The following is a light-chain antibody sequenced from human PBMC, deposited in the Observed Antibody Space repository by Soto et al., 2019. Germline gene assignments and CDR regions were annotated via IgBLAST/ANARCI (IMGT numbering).Light chain of an antibody. CDR3: QQYYTYPWT. CDR1: QDIGRY. V-gene: IGKV1-8*01. J-gene: IGKJ1*01. Sequence: AIRITQSPSSLSASTGARVTLTCRASQDIGRYVAWYQQKPGKGPKLLIYAASTLQSGVPSRFSGSGSGTDFTLSITYLQSEDFATYHCQQYYTYPWTFGQGTKVDIK. CDR2: AAS.